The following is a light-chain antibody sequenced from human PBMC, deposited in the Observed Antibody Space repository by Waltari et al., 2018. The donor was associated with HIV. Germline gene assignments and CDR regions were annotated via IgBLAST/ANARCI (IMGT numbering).Light chain of an antibody. J-gene: IGLJ3*02. V-gene: IGLV1-51*01. CDR1: SSNIGNNF. CDR2: DNN. Sequence: QSVLTQPPSVSAAPGQKVTISCSGSSSNIGNNFVSWYQHLPGTAPKVLIYDNNKRPSGIPDRFSGSKSGTSATLGITGLQTGDEADYYCGTWDNNLSAGVFGGGTKLTVL. CDR3: GTWDNNLSAGV.